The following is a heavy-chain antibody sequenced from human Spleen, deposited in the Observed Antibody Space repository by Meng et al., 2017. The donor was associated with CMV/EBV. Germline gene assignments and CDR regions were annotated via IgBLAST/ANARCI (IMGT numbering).Heavy chain of an antibody. CDR1: GYTFTR. Sequence: ASVKVSCKASGYTFTRWVRQAPGQGLEWMGWISAYNGNTNYAQKFQGRVTMTTDTSTTTVYMDLRSLRSDDTALYYCARVTPTRLVDYWGQGTLVTVSS. J-gene: IGHJ4*02. CDR3: ARVTPTRLVDY. D-gene: IGHD3-9*01. CDR2: ISAYNGNT. V-gene: IGHV1-18*01.